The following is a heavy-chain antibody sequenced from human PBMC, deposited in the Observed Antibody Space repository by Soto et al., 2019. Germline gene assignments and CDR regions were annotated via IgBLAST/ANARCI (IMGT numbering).Heavy chain of an antibody. V-gene: IGHV3-49*03. J-gene: IGHJ1*01. CDR3: TRGAKAFGSYYFQH. CDR2: IRSKAYGGTT. CDR1: GFTFGDYA. D-gene: IGHD1-26*01. Sequence: GGSLRLSCTASGFTFGDYAMSWFRQAPGKGLEWVGFIRSKAYGGTTEYAASVKGRFTISRDDSKSIAHLQMNSLKTEDTAVYYCTRGAKAFGSYYFQHWGQGTLVTVSS.